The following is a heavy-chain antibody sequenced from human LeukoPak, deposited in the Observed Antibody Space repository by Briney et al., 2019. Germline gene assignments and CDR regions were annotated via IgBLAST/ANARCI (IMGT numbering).Heavy chain of an antibody. V-gene: IGHV4-34*01. D-gene: IGHD2-15*01. Sequence: KPSETLSLTCAVYGGSFSGYYWSWIRQPPGKGLEWIGEINHSGSTNYNPSLKSRVTISVDTSKNQFSLKLSSVTAADTAVYYCARGYCSGGSCYLNQDAFDIWGQGTMVTVSS. CDR2: INHSGST. CDR3: ARGYCSGGSCYLNQDAFDI. J-gene: IGHJ3*02. CDR1: GGSFSGYY.